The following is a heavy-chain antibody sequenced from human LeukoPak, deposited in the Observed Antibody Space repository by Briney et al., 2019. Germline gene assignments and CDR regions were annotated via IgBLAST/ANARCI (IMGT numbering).Heavy chain of an antibody. CDR2: IYYSGST. CDR3: ARARDWDMIGSGYLDY. Sequence: MASQTLSLTCTVSGGSISSYDWGWIRQPPGKALEWIGYIYYSGSTNYNPSLMSRVTISVDTSKNQFCLKLSSVTAADTAVYYCARARDWDMIGSGYLDYWGQGTLVTVSS. D-gene: IGHD3-22*01. CDR1: GGSISSYD. V-gene: IGHV4-59*01. J-gene: IGHJ4*02.